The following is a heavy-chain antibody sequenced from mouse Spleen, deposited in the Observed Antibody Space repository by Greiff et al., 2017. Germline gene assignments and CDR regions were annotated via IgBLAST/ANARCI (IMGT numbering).Heavy chain of an antibody. Sequence: QVQLQQSGAELVRPGTSVKISCKASGYTFTNYWLGWVKQRPGHGLEWIGDIYPGGGYTNYNEKFKGKATLTADTSSSTAYMQLSSLTSEDSAVYFCARWITTVVATDFDYWGQGTTLTVSS. CDR3: ARWITTVVATDFDY. CDR2: IYPGGGYT. D-gene: IGHD1-1*01. J-gene: IGHJ2*01. V-gene: IGHV1-63*02. CDR1: GYTFTNYW.